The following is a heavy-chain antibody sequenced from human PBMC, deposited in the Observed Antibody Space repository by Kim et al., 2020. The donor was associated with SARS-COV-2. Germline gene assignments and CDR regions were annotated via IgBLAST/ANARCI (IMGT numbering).Heavy chain of an antibody. CDR3: AREGLYSGYDFFLDY. D-gene: IGHD5-12*01. Sequence: DSVKGRFTISRDNAKNSLYLQMNSLRAEDTAVYYCAREGLYSGYDFFLDYWGQGTLVTVSS. J-gene: IGHJ4*02. V-gene: IGHV3-21*01.